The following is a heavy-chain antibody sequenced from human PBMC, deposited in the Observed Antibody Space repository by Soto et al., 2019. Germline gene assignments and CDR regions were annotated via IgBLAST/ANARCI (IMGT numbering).Heavy chain of an antibody. Sequence: ASVKVSCKASGYSFTDYHIHWVRQAPGQGLEWLGRINPKSGGTSTAQKFQGWVTMTRDRSISTVYMELTGLRSDDTAVYFCARGHSTDCSNGVCSFFYNHEMDVWG. J-gene: IGHJ6*02. CDR1: GYSFTDYH. V-gene: IGHV1-2*04. CDR2: INPKSGGT. D-gene: IGHD2-8*01. CDR3: ARGHSTDCSNGVCSFFYNHEMDV.